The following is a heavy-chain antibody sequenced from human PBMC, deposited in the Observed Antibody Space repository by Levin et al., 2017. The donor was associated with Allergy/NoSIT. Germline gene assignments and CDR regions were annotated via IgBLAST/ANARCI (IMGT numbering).Heavy chain of an antibody. Sequence: SETLSLTCAVYGGSFSGYFWTWIRQPPGKGLEGIGEIDHTGSTTYNPSLRSRVTISMDTSKNQFSLKLTSVTAADTAVYYCARHVPCTTSSCDYFDYWGQGTPVTVSS. CDR1: GGSFSGYF. CDR2: IDHTGST. J-gene: IGHJ4*02. D-gene: IGHD2/OR15-2a*01. V-gene: IGHV4-34*01. CDR3: ARHVPCTTSSCDYFDY.